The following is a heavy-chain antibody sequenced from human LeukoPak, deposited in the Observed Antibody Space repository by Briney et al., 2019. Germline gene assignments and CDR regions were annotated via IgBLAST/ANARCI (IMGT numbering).Heavy chain of an antibody. J-gene: IGHJ5*02. CDR1: GFTFSNAW. CDR2: IKSKIDGGTT. D-gene: IGHD6-19*01. V-gene: IGHV3-15*01. Sequence: GGSLRLSCVASGFTFSNAWMSWVRQAPGKGLEWVGRIKSKIDGGTTDYAAPVKGRFIISRDDSKNTLYPQMSSLRTEDTAVYYCTTSSAGPWGQGTLVTVSS. CDR3: TTSSAGP.